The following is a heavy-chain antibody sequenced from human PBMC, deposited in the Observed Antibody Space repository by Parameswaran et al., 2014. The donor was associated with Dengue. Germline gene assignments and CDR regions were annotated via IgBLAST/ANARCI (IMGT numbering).Heavy chain of an antibody. CDR2: INRSGST. CDR3: ARGLIAVAP. V-gene: IGHV4-34*01. Sequence: RWIRQPPGKGLEWIGEINRSGSTNYNPSLKSRVTISVDTSKNQFSLKLSSVTAADTAVYYCARGLIAVAPWGQGTMVTVSS. D-gene: IGHD6-19*01. J-gene: IGHJ3*01.